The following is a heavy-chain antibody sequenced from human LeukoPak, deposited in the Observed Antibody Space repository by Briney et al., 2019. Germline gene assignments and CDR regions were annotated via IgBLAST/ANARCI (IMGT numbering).Heavy chain of an antibody. D-gene: IGHD2-15*01. V-gene: IGHV3-30*04. CDR3: ARDPRAYCSGGSCYSGYYYYYMDV. J-gene: IGHJ6*03. Sequence: GGSLRLSCAASGFTFSSYAMHWVRQAPGKGLEWVAVISYDGSNKYYADPVKGRFTISRDNSKNTLYLQMNSLRAEDTAVYYCARDPRAYCSGGSCYSGYYYYYMDVWGKGTTVTVSS. CDR2: ISYDGSNK. CDR1: GFTFSSYA.